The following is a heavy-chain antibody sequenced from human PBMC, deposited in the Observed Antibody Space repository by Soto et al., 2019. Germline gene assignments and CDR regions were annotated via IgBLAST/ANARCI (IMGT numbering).Heavy chain of an antibody. J-gene: IGHJ4*02. D-gene: IGHD4-17*01. Sequence: QSXESLELSCAASGFTFSSYAMSWVRQAPGKGLEWVSAISGSGGSTYYADSVKGRFTISRDNSKNTLYLQMNSLRAEDTAVYYCAKEVGPVGDLYFDYWGQGTLVTVSS. CDR2: ISGSGGST. CDR1: GFTFSSYA. CDR3: AKEVGPVGDLYFDY. V-gene: IGHV3-23*01.